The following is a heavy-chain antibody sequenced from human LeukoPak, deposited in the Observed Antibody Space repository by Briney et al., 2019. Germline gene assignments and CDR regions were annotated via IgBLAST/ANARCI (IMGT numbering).Heavy chain of an antibody. CDR1: GFTFNFHA. V-gene: IGHV3-23*01. Sequence: GGSLRLSCTTSGFTFNFHAMTWVRQAPGKGLEWVTTITHTGTRTYHADSVKGRFTISRDNSRGTLFLQMSSLRADDTAVYYCASSRRGYDTGWNYFDYWGQGTLVTVSS. D-gene: IGHD6-19*01. CDR3: ASSRRGYDTGWNYFDY. J-gene: IGHJ4*02. CDR2: ITHTGTRT.